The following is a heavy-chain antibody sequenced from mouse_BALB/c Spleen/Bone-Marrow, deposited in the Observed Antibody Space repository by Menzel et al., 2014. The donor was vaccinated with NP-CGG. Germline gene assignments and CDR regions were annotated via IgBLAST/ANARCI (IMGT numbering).Heavy chain of an antibody. CDR3: ARDINYDIYWYFDV. CDR2: IRNKANGYTT. CDR1: GFTFTDYY. V-gene: IGHV7-3*02. D-gene: IGHD2-4*01. Sequence: EVKLVESGGGLVQPGGSLRLSCATSGFTFTDYYMSWVRQPPGKALEWLGFIRNKANGYTTEYSASVKGRFTISRDNPQSILYLQMNTLRAEDSATYYCARDINYDIYWYFDVWGAGTTVTVSS. J-gene: IGHJ1*01.